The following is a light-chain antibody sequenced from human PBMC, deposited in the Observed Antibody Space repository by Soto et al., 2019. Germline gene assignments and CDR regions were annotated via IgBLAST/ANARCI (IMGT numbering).Light chain of an antibody. CDR3: QQHNNLTGL. CDR1: QSLNRD. CDR2: GAS. V-gene: IGKV3-15*01. Sequence: IVMTQSPATLSMSPGERATLSCRASQSLNRDLAWYQQKPGQSPRLLIFGASIRATGIPARFSGSGSGTEITLTIGSLQSEDCALYYCQQHNNLTGLLGKGTK. J-gene: IGKJ1*01.